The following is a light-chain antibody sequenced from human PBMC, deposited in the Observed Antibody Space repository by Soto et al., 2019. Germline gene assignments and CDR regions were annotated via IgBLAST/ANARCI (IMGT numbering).Light chain of an antibody. CDR1: QSVDSTY. Sequence: EIVLTQSPGTLSLSPGERATLSCRASQSVDSTYLAWYQQKPGQAPRLLIYAASSRAAGIPDRFSGSGSGTDFTLTISRLEPEDFAVYHCQQYHNWPSWTFGQGTKVEAK. CDR2: AAS. V-gene: IGKV3-20*01. CDR3: QQYHNWPSWT. J-gene: IGKJ1*01.